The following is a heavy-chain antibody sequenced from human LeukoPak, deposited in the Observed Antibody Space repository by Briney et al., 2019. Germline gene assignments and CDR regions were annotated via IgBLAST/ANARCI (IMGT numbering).Heavy chain of an antibody. CDR1: GYTFTSYA. CDR2: INAGNGNT. J-gene: IGHJ6*02. D-gene: IGHD3-10*01. V-gene: IGHV1-3*01. CDR3: ASSPVTVLLWFGKCMDV. Sequence: ASVKVSCKASGYTFTSYAMHWVRQAPGQRLEWMGWINAGNGNTKYSRKFQGRVTITRDTSASTAYMELSSLRSEDTAVYYCASSPVTVLLWFGKCMDVWGQGTTVTVSS.